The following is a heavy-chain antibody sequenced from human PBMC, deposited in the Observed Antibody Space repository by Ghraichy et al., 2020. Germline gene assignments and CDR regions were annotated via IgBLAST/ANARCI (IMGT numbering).Heavy chain of an antibody. J-gene: IGHJ6*03. CDR2: IYYSGST. V-gene: IGHV4-59*01. Sequence: SETLSLTCTVSGGSISSYYWSWIRQPPGKGLEWIGYIYYSGSTNYNPSLKSRVTISVDTSKNQFSLKLSPVTAADTALYYCARGYYGSGSYSRVYYYYYMDVWGKGTTVTVSS. CDR1: GGSISSYY. CDR3: ARGYYGSGSYSRVYYYYYMDV. D-gene: IGHD3-10*01.